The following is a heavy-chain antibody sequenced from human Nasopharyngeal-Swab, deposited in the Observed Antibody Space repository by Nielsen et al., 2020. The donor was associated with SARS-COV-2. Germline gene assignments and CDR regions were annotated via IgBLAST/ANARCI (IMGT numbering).Heavy chain of an antibody. V-gene: IGHV3-11*06. J-gene: IGHJ3*02. CDR3: AKSRDGYNYDAFHI. CDR1: GFTFSDYY. CDR2: ISSSSTTT. Sequence: GESLKISCAASGFTFSDYYMSWIRQAPGEGLKWVSYISSSSTTTNYADSVKGRFTISRDNAKNSLYLQMNSLRAEDTAVYYCAKSRDGYNYDAFHIWGHGTMVTVSS. D-gene: IGHD5-24*01.